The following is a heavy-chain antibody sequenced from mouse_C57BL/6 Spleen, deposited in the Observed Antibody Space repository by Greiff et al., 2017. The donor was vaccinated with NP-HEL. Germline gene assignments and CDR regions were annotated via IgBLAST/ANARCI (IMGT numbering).Heavy chain of an antibody. CDR3: ARETTVAAMDY. Sequence: EVQLQESGPGLVKPSQSLSLTCSVTGYSITSGYYWNWIRQFPGNKLEWMGYISYDGSNNYNPSLKNRISITRDTSKNQFFLKLNSVTTEDTATYYCARETTVAAMDYWGQGTSVTVSS. J-gene: IGHJ4*01. V-gene: IGHV3-6*01. CDR1: GYSITSGYY. D-gene: IGHD1-1*01. CDR2: ISYDGSN.